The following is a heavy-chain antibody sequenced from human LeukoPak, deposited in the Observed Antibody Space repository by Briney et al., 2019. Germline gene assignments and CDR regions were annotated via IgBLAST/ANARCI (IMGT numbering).Heavy chain of an antibody. V-gene: IGHV3-23*01. D-gene: IGHD1-26*01. CDR3: AKDRGYYWYFDL. CDR1: GFTVSKNY. J-gene: IGHJ2*01. CDR2: ISGSGGST. Sequence: GGSLRLSCAASGFTVSKNYMCWVRQAPGKGLEWVSAISGSGGSTYYADSVKGRFTISRDNSKNTLYLQMNSLRAEDTAVYYCAKDRGYYWYFDLWGRGTLVTVSS.